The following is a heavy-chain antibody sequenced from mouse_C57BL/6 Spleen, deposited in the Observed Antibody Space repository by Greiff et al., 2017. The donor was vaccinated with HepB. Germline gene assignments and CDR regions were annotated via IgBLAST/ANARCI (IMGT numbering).Heavy chain of an antibody. CDR2: LWRGGST. CDR3: AKNTGYSNDAWCAY. D-gene: IGHD2-12*01. J-gene: IGHJ3*01. Sequence: VQLKESGPGLVQPSQSLSITCTVSGFSLTSYGVHWVRQSPGKGLEWLGVLWRGGSTDYNAAFMSRLSITKDNSKSQVFFKMNSLQADDIAIYYWAKNTGYSNDAWCAYWGQGTLVTVSA. V-gene: IGHV2-5*01. CDR1: GFSLTSYG.